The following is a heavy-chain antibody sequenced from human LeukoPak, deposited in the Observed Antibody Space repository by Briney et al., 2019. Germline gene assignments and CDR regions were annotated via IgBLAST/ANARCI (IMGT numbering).Heavy chain of an antibody. V-gene: IGHV3-21*01. CDR2: ISSSSSYI. D-gene: IGHD2-15*01. Sequence: KSGGSLRLSCAASGFTFSSYSMNWARQAPGKGLEWVSSISSSSSYIYYADSVKGRFTISRDNAKNSLYLQMNSLRAEDTAVYYCARDKGWHDYFDYWGQGTLVTVSS. CDR1: GFTFSSYS. J-gene: IGHJ4*02. CDR3: ARDKGWHDYFDY.